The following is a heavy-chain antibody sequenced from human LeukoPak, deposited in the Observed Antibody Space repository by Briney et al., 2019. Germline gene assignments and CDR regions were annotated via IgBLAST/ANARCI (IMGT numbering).Heavy chain of an antibody. CDR2: MNPNSGNT. V-gene: IGHV1-8*02. D-gene: IGHD1-1*01. CDR3: ARVRRTTRNWFDP. J-gene: IGHJ5*02. Sequence: ASVKVSCKASGGTFSSYAINWVRQATGQGLEWMGWMNPNSGNTGYAQKFQGRVTMTRNTSISTAYMELSSLRSEDTAVYYCARVRRTTRNWFDPWGQGTLVTVSS. CDR1: GGTFSSYA.